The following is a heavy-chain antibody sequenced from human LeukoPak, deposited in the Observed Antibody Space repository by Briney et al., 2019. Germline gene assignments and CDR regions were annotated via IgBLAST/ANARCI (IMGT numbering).Heavy chain of an antibody. J-gene: IGHJ4*02. D-gene: IGHD6-19*01. CDR2: ISAYNGNT. Sequence: ASVKVSCKASGYTFISYGISWVRQAPGQGLEWMGWISAYNGNTNYAQKLQGRVTMTTDTSTSTAYMELRSLRSDDTAVYYCAREAEIAVAGKADYWGQGTLVTVSS. CDR1: GYTFISYG. V-gene: IGHV1-18*01. CDR3: AREAEIAVAGKADY.